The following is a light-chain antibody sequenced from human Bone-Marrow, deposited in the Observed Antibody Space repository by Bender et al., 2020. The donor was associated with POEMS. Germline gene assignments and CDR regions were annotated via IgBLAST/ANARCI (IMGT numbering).Light chain of an antibody. CDR1: ALSKQY. CDR2: KDS. V-gene: IGLV3-25*03. Sequence: YELTQPPSVSVSPGQTAKITCSGNALSKQYAYWYQQKAGQAPVMVIYKDSERPSGIPERFSGSSSGTTVTLTISGVQAEDEADYYCQSADSSYTWVFGGGTRLTVL. CDR3: QSADSSYTWV. J-gene: IGLJ3*02.